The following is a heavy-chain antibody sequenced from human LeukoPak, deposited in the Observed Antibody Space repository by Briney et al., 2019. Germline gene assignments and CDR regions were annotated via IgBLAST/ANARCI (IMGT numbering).Heavy chain of an antibody. CDR2: IDSYGTTI. CDR3: ARKVAFDI. Sequence: GGSLRLSCAASGFSLSDYYMSWIRQAPGQGLEWVAYIDSYGTTIYYADSVKGRFTISRDSTKNSLYLQMNSPRVEDTAVYYCARKVAFDIWGQGTMVTVSS. J-gene: IGHJ3*02. CDR1: GFSLSDYY. V-gene: IGHV3-11*01.